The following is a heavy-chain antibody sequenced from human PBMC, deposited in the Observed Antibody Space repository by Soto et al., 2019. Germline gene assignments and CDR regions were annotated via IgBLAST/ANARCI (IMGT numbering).Heavy chain of an antibody. J-gene: IGHJ4*02. D-gene: IGHD4-4*01. CDR2: IYYSGPT. V-gene: IGHV4-61*01. CDR1: GGSVSRDSNF. Sequence: KPSETLSLTCTVSGGSVSRDSNFWSWIRQPPGKGLEWIGCIYYSGPTRYNPSLESRVTISIDSSKNQVSLNLTSVTAADTAVYYCARGYSHYAHWGRGTLVTVSS. CDR3: ARGYSHYAH.